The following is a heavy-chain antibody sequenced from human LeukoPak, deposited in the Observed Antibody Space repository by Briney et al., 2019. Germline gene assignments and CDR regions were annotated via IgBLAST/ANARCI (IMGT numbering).Heavy chain of an antibody. CDR3: ARAYGSGSYYIDY. D-gene: IGHD3-10*01. V-gene: IGHV1-46*01. CDR2: INPSGGST. J-gene: IGHJ4*02. Sequence: ASVKVSCKASGYTFTSYYMHWVRQAPGQGLEWMGIINPSGGSTSYAQKFQGRVTMTTDTSTSTAYMELRSLRSDDTAVYYCARAYGSGSYYIDYWGQGTLVTVSS. CDR1: GYTFTSYY.